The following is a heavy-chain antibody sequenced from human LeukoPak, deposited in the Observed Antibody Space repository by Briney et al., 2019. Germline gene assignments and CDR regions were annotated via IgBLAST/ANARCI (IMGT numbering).Heavy chain of an antibody. D-gene: IGHD6-19*01. J-gene: IGHJ4*02. CDR2: IHTSGST. CDR1: GGSISSYY. Sequence: SETLSLTCIVSGGSISSYYWSWIRQPAGKGLEWIGQIHTSGSTNYNPSLKSRVAMSVDTSKNQFSLELSSVTAADTAVYYCAGRAQTTGWSFDYWGQGALVTVSS. CDR3: AGRAQTTGWSFDY. V-gene: IGHV4-4*07.